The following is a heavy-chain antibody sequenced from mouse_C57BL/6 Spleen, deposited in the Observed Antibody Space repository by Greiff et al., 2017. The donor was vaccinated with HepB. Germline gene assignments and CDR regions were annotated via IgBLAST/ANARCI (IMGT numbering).Heavy chain of an antibody. CDR2: IDPSDSET. Sequence: QVQLQQPGAELVRPGSSVKLSCKASGYTFTSYWMHWVKQRPIQGLEWIGNIDPSDSETHYNQKFKDKATLTVDKSSSTAYMQLSSLTSEDSAVYYCARPHRGSSYGYFDVWGTGTTVTVSS. J-gene: IGHJ1*03. CDR3: ARPHRGSSYGYFDV. CDR1: GYTFTSYW. D-gene: IGHD1-1*01. V-gene: IGHV1-52*01.